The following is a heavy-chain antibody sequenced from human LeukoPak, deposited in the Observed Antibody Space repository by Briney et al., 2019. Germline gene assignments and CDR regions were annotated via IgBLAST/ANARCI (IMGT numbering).Heavy chain of an antibody. D-gene: IGHD1-26*01. CDR2: IYYSGST. V-gene: IGHV4-59*01. CDR3: ARVAPIVGATDYYYGMDV. J-gene: IGHJ6*02. CDR1: GGSFSSYY. Sequence: ETSETLSLTCTVSGGSFSSYYWSWIRQPPGKGLEWIGYIYYSGSTNYNPSLKSRVTISVDTSKNQFSLKLSSVTAADTAVYYCARVAPIVGATDYYYGMDVWGQGTTVTVSS.